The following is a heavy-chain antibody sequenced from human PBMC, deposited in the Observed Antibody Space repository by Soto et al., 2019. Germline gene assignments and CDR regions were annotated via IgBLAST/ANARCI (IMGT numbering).Heavy chain of an antibody. V-gene: IGHV4-30-2*02. CDR1: GGSISSGGYS. Sequence: SETLSLTCAVSGGSISSGGYSWSWIRQPPGKGLEWIGYIYHSGSTYYNPSLKSRVTISVDRSKNQFSLKLSSVTAADTAVYYCAKLGCSGGSCYSYFDYWGQGTLVTVSS. CDR3: AKLGCSGGSCYSYFDY. CDR2: IYHSGST. D-gene: IGHD2-15*01. J-gene: IGHJ4*02.